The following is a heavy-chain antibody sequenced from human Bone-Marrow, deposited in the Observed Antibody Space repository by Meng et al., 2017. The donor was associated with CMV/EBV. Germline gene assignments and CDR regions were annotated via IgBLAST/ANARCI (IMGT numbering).Heavy chain of an antibody. D-gene: IGHD4-17*01. CDR2: VTWNSGNI. J-gene: IGHJ4*02. Sequence: SLKISCAASGFTFEDYAMHWVRQAPGKGLEWVSGVTWNSGNIGYADSVKGRFTISRDNAKNSLYLQMDNLRSEDTALYYCVKDRNYGVYLGSDYWGQGTQVTVSS. CDR1: GFTFEDYA. V-gene: IGHV3-9*01. CDR3: VKDRNYGVYLGSDY.